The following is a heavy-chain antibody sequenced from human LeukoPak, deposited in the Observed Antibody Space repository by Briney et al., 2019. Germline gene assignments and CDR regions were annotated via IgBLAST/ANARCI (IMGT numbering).Heavy chain of an antibody. CDR1: GYNFTPYW. CDR3: ARRRDLYSGSYYPFDY. Sequence: HGESLKISCQSSGYNFTPYWIVWVRQMPGKGLEWMGITFAGYSYTIYSPSFQGQVTISADKSISTAYLQWSSLKASDTAMYYCARRRDLYSGSYYPFDYWGQGTLVTVSS. J-gene: IGHJ4*02. CDR2: TFAGYSYT. D-gene: IGHD1-26*01. V-gene: IGHV5-51*01.